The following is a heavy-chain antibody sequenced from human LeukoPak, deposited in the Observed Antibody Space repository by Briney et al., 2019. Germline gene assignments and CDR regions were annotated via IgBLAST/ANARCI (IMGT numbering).Heavy chain of an antibody. D-gene: IGHD1-26*01. CDR1: RFTFSSYW. J-gene: IGHJ3*02. V-gene: IGHV3-74*01. Sequence: GGSLRLSCAAPRFTFSSYWMHWVRQAPGKGLVWVSRINSDGSSTTYADSVKGRFTISRDNAKNTLYLQMNSLRAEDTAVYYCARTTGSKNAFDIWGQGTMVTVSS. CDR3: ARTTGSKNAFDI. CDR2: INSDGSST.